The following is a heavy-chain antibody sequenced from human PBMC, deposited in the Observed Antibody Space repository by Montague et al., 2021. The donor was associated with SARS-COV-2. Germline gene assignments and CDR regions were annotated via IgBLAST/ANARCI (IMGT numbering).Heavy chain of an antibody. Sequence: SETLSPTCTVSGGSISGYYWSWIRQAPGKELEWIAYISYRGNTNYNPSFKSRVTISLEESKSQFSLKLSSVTAADTAVYFCGRTPGRGGMDVWGQGTTVTVS. J-gene: IGHJ6*02. CDR2: ISYRGNT. CDR1: GGSISGYY. CDR3: GRTPGRGGMDV. V-gene: IGHV4-59*01. D-gene: IGHD3-10*01.